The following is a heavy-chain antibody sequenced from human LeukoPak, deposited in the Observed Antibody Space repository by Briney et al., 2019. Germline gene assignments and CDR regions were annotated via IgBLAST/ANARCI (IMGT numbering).Heavy chain of an antibody. CDR1: GGSISSSSYY. CDR2: IYYSGST. J-gene: IGHJ3*02. CDR3: ARENIIAAAARGAFDI. Sequence: SETLSLTCTVSGGSISSSSYYWGWIRQPPGKGLEWIGSIYYSGSTYYNPSLKSRVTISVGTSKNQFSLKLSSVTAADTAVYYCARENIIAAAARGAFDIWGQGTMVTVSS. V-gene: IGHV4-39*07. D-gene: IGHD6-13*01.